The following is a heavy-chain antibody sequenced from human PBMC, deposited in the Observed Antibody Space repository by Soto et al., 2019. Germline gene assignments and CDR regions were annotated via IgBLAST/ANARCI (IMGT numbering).Heavy chain of an antibody. J-gene: IGHJ2*01. CDR2: IIPILGTA. CDR1: GGTFSSYT. V-gene: IGHV1-69*12. D-gene: IGHD5-12*01. Sequence: QVQLVQSGAEVKKPGSSVTVSCKASGGTFSSYTISWVRQAPGQGLEWMGGIIPILGTANYAQKFQGRVTITADESTSTDYMELSSLRSEDTAVYYCARGNQRWLQWWYFDLWGRGTLVTVSS. CDR3: ARGNQRWLQWWYFDL.